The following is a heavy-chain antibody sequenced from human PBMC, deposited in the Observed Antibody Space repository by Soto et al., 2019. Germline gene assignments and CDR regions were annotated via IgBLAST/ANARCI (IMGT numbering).Heavy chain of an antibody. J-gene: IGHJ4*02. V-gene: IGHV1-69*13. CDR1: GGTFSSYA. Sequence: GASVKVSCKASGGTFSSYAISWVRQAPGQGLEWMGGIIPIFGTANYAQKFQGRVTITADESTSTAYMELSSLRSEDTAVYYCARDLYNGDYYFDYWGQGTLVTVSS. D-gene: IGHD4-17*01. CDR3: ARDLYNGDYYFDY. CDR2: IIPIFGTA.